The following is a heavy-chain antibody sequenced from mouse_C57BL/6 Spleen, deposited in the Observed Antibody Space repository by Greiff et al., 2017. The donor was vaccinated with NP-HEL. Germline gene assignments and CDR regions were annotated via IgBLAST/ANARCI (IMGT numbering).Heavy chain of an antibody. V-gene: IGHV1-61*01. D-gene: IGHD2-5*01. J-gene: IGHJ4*01. CDR3: ARSEGYYSNYYAMDY. CDR2: IYPSDSET. Sequence: QVQLQQSGAELVRPGSSVKLSCKASGYTFTSYWMDWVKQRPGQGLEWIGNIYPSDSETHYNQKFKDKATLTVDKSSSTAYMQLSSLTSEDSAVYYCARSEGYYSNYYAMDYWGQGTSVTVAS. CDR1: GYTFTSYW.